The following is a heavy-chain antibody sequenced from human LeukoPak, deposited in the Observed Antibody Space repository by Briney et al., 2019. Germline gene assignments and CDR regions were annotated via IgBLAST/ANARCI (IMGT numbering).Heavy chain of an antibody. J-gene: IGHJ5*02. CDR1: GGSITSYY. Sequence: SETLSLTCTVSGGSITSYYWSWIRQPPGKGLEWIGYIYHSGSTYYNPSLKSRVTISVDRSKNQFSLKLSSVTAADTAVYYCARVIAARPKYWFDPWGQGTLVTVSS. CDR2: IYHSGST. V-gene: IGHV4-59*12. D-gene: IGHD6-6*01. CDR3: ARVIAARPKYWFDP.